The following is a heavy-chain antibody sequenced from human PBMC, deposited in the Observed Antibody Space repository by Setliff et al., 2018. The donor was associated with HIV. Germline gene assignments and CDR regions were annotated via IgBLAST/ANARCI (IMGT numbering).Heavy chain of an antibody. J-gene: IGHJ4*02. CDR2: FYYSGST. Sequence: PSETLSLTCTVSGVSFSSSSYYRGWIRQPPGKGLEWIGSFYYSGSTYYNPSLKSRVTISVDTSKNQFSLRLTSVTAADTAVYYCAKDHRTTTAYYFDYWGQGTLVTVSS. D-gene: IGHD4-17*01. CDR3: AKDHRTTTAYYFDY. CDR1: GVSFSSSSYY. V-gene: IGHV4-39*07.